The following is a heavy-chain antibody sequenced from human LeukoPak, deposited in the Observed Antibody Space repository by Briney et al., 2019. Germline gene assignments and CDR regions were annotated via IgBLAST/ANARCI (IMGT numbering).Heavy chain of an antibody. CDR3: ARSGSGYSYGYESGYFDY. V-gene: IGHV1-69*13. J-gene: IGHJ4*02. D-gene: IGHD5-18*01. Sequence: SVKVSCKASGGTFSSYAISWVRQAPGQGLEWMGGIIPIFGTANYAQKFQGRVTITADESTSAAYMELSSLRSEDTAVYYCARSGSGYSYGYESGYFDYWGQGTLVTVSS. CDR2: IIPIFGTA. CDR1: GGTFSSYA.